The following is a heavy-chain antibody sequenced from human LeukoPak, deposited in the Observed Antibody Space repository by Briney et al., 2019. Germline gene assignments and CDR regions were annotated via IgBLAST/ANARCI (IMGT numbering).Heavy chain of an antibody. D-gene: IGHD6-13*01. CDR3: ARVSGYSSSWYDY. CDR2: IIPIFGTA. Sequence: ASVKVSCKASGGTFSSYAISWVRQAPGQGLEWMGGIIPIFGTANYAQKFQGRVTITADEFTSTAYMELSSLRSEDTAVYYCARVSGYSSSWYDYWGQGTLVTVSS. V-gene: IGHV1-69*13. J-gene: IGHJ4*02. CDR1: GGTFSSYA.